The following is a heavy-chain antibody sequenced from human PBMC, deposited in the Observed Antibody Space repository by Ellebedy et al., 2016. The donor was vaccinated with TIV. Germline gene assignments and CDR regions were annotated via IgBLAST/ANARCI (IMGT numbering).Heavy chain of an antibody. V-gene: IGHV3-23*01. CDR3: AKDRADYDFWSGYYSY. D-gene: IGHD3-3*01. CDR2: ISGSGGST. Sequence: PGGSLRLSCAASGFTFSSYAMSWVRQAPGKGLEWVSAISGSGGSTYYADAVKGRFTISRDNSKNTLYLQMNSLRAEDTAVYYCAKDRADYDFWSGYYSYWGQGTLVTVSS. J-gene: IGHJ4*02. CDR1: GFTFSSYA.